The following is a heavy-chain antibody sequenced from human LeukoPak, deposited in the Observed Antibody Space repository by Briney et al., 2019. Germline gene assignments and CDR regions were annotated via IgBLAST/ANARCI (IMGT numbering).Heavy chain of an antibody. CDR2: ISGSGGST. Sequence: PGVSLRLSCAASGFTLSNYAMSWVRQAPGKGLEWVSAISGSGGSTYYADSVKGRFTISRDNSKNTLYLQMNSLRVEDTAVYYCAKAQAADYNYYFDYWGQGTLVTVSS. D-gene: IGHD1-1*01. CDR3: AKAQAADYNYYFDY. CDR1: GFTLSNYA. V-gene: IGHV3-23*01. J-gene: IGHJ4*02.